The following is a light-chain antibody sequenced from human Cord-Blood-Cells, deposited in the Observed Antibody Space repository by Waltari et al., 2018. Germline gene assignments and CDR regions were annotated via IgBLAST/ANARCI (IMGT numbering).Light chain of an antibody. V-gene: IGKV3-11*01. Sequence: EIVLTQSPATLSVSAGERATLSCRASQIVSSYLAWYQQKPGQAPRLLIYDASNRATGIPARFSGSGSGTDFTLPISSLVPEDFAVYYCQQRSNWLTFGGGTKVEIK. CDR1: QIVSSY. CDR3: QQRSNWLT. J-gene: IGKJ4*01. CDR2: DAS.